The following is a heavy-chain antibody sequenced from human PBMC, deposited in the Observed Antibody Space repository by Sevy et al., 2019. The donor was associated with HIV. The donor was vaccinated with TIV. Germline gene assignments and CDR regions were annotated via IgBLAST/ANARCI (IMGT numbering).Heavy chain of an antibody. Sequence: SETLSLTCTVSGGSISSYYWSWIRQPAGKGLEWVGLIYTSGSTNYNPSTKSRVTMSVGTSKNQFSLKLRSVTAADTVVYYCARDSLNGGYAFDIWGQGTMVTVSS. J-gene: IGHJ3*02. V-gene: IGHV4-4*07. CDR1: GGSISSYY. CDR3: ARDSLNGGYAFDI. D-gene: IGHD7-27*01. CDR2: IYTSGST.